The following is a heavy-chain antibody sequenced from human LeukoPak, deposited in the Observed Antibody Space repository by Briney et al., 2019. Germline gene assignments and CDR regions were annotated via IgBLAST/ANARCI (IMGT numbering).Heavy chain of an antibody. Sequence: ASVKVSCKASGYSFTSYGITWVRQAPGQGLEWMGWISAYNGNTNYAQKLQGRVTMTTDTSTSTAYMELRSLRSDDTAVYYCARVRVQLEPLDAFDIWGQGTMVTVSS. V-gene: IGHV1-18*01. D-gene: IGHD1-1*01. CDR3: ARVRVQLEPLDAFDI. CDR1: GYSFTSYG. J-gene: IGHJ3*02. CDR2: ISAYNGNT.